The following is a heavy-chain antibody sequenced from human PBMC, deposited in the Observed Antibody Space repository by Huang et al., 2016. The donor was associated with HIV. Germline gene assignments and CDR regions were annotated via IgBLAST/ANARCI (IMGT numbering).Heavy chain of an antibody. CDR1: GFSLSTSGVG. J-gene: IGHJ1*01. D-gene: IGHD6-19*01. Sequence: QITLKESGPTLVTPTQTLTLTCTFSGFSLSTSGVGVGWIRQPPGKALEGLALIHWNNDKHYNSSLKSRLTITKDTSKNQVVLTMANVDPLDTATYYCARRAASGWQQEYFHLWGQGTLVTVSS. CDR2: IHWNNDK. CDR3: ARRAASGWQQEYFHL. V-gene: IGHV2-5*01.